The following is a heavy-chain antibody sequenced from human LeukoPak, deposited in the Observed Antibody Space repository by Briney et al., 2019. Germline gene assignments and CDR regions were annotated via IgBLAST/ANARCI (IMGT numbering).Heavy chain of an antibody. D-gene: IGHD3-22*01. CDR1: GFTFSSYS. V-gene: IGHV3-33*08. CDR2: IWYDGSNK. CDR3: ARDWKYYYDSSGYYDDY. Sequence: GGSLRLSCAASGFTFSSYSMNWVRQAPGKGLEWVAVIWYDGSNKYYADSVKGRFTISRDNSKNTLYLQMNSLRAEDTAVYYCARDWKYYYDSSGYYDDYWGQGTLVTVSS. J-gene: IGHJ4*02.